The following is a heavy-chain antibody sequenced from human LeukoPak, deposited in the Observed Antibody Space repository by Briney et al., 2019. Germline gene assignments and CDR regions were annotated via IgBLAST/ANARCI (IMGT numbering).Heavy chain of an antibody. D-gene: IGHD6-13*01. V-gene: IGHV4-34*01. CDR3: ASLSRPYSSSWGGYFDY. CDR1: GGSFSGYY. Sequence: SETLSLTCAVYGGSFSGYYWSWIRQPPGKGLEWIGGINHSGSTNYNPSLKSRVTISVDTSKNQFSLKLSSVTAADTAVYYCASLSRPYSSSWGGYFDYWGQGTLVTVSS. CDR2: INHSGST. J-gene: IGHJ4*02.